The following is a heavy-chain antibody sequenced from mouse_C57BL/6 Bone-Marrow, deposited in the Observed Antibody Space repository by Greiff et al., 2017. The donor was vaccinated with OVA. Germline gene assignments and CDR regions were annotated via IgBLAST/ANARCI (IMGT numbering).Heavy chain of an antibody. CDR1: GISITTGNYR. D-gene: IGHD3-2*02. CDR2: IYYSGTI. Sequence: EVQLQESGPGLVKPSQTVFLTCTVTGISITTGNYRWSWIRQFPGNKLEWIGYIYYSGTITYNPSLTMRTTITGDTPKNQFFLEMNSVTAEDTATYYCARKDSSALDDWGQGTTLTVSS. J-gene: IGHJ2*01. V-gene: IGHV3-5*01. CDR3: ARKDSSALDD.